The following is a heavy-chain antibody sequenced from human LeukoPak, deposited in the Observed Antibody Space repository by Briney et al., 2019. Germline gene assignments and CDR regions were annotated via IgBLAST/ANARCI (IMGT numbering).Heavy chain of an antibody. CDR1: GDSIRSTTYY. D-gene: IGHD2-15*01. Sequence: SETLSLTCSVSGDSIRSTTYYWGWIRQPPGKGLEWIGSIYYSGSTYYSPSLKSRVTISVDTSKNQFSLKLSSVTAADTAVYYCARPNIRYCSGGACSNDGSDYWGQGTLVTVSS. CDR3: ARPNIRYCSGGACSNDGSDY. V-gene: IGHV4-39*07. CDR2: IYYSGST. J-gene: IGHJ4*02.